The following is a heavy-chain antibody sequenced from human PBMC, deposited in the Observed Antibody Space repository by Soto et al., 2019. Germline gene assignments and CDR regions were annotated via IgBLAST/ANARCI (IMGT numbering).Heavy chain of an antibody. J-gene: IGHJ4*02. CDR2: IYHSGST. V-gene: IGHV4-30-2*01. D-gene: IGHD5-12*01. CDR1: GGSISSGGYS. CDR3: AAGGGLPRYY. Sequence: SETLSLICAVSGGSISSGGYSWSWIRQPPGKGLEWIGYIYHSGSTYYNPSLKSRVTISVDRSKNQFSLKLSSVTAADTAVYYCAAGGGLPRYYWGQGTLVTVSS.